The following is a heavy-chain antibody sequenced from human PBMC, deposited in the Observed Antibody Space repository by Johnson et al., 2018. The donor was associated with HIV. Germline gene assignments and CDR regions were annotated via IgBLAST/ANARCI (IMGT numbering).Heavy chain of an antibody. CDR2: ISYDANNE. D-gene: IGHD6-19*01. CDR1: GFTFSSYA. CDR3: AKDQGKAVAAPDAFDI. V-gene: IGHV3-30*04. Sequence: QVQLVESGGGVVQPGRYLRLSCAASGFTFSSYAMHWVRQAPGKGLEWVALISYDANNEYYADSVRGRFTISRDNSKNILYLQMNSLRAEDTAVYYCAKDQGKAVAAPDAFDIWGQGTMVTVSS. J-gene: IGHJ3*02.